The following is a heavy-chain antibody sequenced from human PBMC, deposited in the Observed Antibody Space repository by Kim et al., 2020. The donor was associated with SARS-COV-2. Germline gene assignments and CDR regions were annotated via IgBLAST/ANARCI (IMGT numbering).Heavy chain of an antibody. CDR1: GYSFTSYW. V-gene: IGHV5-51*01. CDR3: ARHQGRALLELIVVREKDD. Sequence: GESLKISCKGSGYSFTSYWIGWVRQMPGKGLEWMGIIYPGDSDTRYSPSFQGQVTISADKSISTAYLQWSSLKASDTAMYYCARHQGRALLELIVVREKDDWGQGTLVTVSS. CDR2: IYPGDSDT. J-gene: IGHJ4*02. D-gene: IGHD2-21*01.